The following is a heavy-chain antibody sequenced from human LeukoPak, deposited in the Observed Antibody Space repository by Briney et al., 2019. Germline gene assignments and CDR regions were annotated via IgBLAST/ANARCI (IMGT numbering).Heavy chain of an antibody. V-gene: IGHV1-2*02. J-gene: IGHJ4*02. CDR3: ARGGVSSSSVSSDY. D-gene: IGHD6-6*01. CDR1: GYTFTGYY. CDR2: INPNSGGT. Sequence: ASVKVSCKASGYTFTGYYMHWVRQAPGQGLEWMGWINPNSGGTNYAQKFQGRVTMTRDTSISTAYMELSRLRSDNTAVYYCARGGVSSSSVSSDYWGQGTLVTVSS.